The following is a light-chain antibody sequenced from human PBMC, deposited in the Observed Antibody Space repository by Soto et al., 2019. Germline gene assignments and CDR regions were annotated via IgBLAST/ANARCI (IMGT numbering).Light chain of an antibody. Sequence: QSVLTQSPSVSGAPGQRVTISCTGSTSNIGAGYAVHWYQQLPGTAPKLLIYANNRPSGVPDRFSGSKSGTSASLAITGLQPEDEADYYCQSYDNALSAGVFGGGTKLTVL. CDR1: TSNIGAGYA. V-gene: IGLV1-40*01. J-gene: IGLJ3*02. CDR2: AN. CDR3: QSYDNALSAGV.